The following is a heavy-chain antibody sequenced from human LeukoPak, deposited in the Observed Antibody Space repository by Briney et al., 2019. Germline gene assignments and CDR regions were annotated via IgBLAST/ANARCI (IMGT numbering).Heavy chain of an antibody. CDR2: IYYSGNT. CDR1: GGSISSYY. Sequence: SETLSLTCTVSGGSISSYYWSWIRQPPGKGLEWIGYIYYSGNTNYNSSLKSRVTISVDTSKNQFSLKLSSVTAADTALYYCARFSTTGDSSGYYLDYWGQGTLVTVSS. D-gene: IGHD3-22*01. V-gene: IGHV4-59*01. J-gene: IGHJ4*02. CDR3: ARFSTTGDSSGYYLDY.